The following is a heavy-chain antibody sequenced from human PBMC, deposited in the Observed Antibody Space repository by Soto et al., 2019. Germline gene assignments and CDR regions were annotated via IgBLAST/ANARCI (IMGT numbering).Heavy chain of an antibody. CDR2: IWYDGSNK. CDR3: ARDQGAYAEYFQH. Sequence: QVQLVESGGGVVQPGRSLRLSCAASGFTFSSYGMHWVRQAPGKGLEWVALIWYDGSNKYYAESVKGRFTISRDNSKNTLYLQMNSLRDEDTAVYYCARDQGAYAEYFQHWGQGTLVTVSS. V-gene: IGHV3-33*01. D-gene: IGHD1-26*01. J-gene: IGHJ1*01. CDR1: GFTFSSYG.